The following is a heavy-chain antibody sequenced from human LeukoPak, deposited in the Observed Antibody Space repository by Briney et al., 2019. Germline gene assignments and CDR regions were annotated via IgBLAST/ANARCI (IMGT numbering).Heavy chain of an antibody. CDR3: ARVPQDIVVDYYGMDV. CDR2: IYYSGST. J-gene: IGHJ6*02. D-gene: IGHD2-2*01. Sequence: PSETLSLTCTVSGGSISSSSYYWGWIRQPPGKGLEWIGSIYYSGSTYYNASLKSRVTISVDTSKNQFSLKLTSVTAADTAVYYCARVPQDIVVDYYGMDVWGQGTTVTVSS. CDR1: GGSISSSSYY. V-gene: IGHV4-39*01.